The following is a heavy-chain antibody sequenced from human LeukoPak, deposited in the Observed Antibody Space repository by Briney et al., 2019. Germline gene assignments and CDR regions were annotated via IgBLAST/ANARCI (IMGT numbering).Heavy chain of an antibody. V-gene: IGHV3-7*05. Sequence: GGSLRLSCAASGITFSSFWKSWVRQAPGKGLEWVANIKQDGSEKYYVDSVKGRFTISRDNAKNSLYLQMNSLRAEDTAAYYCARPIVATNLDYWGQGTLVTVSS. CDR2: IKQDGSEK. CDR1: GITFSSFW. J-gene: IGHJ4*02. D-gene: IGHD5-12*01. CDR3: ARPIVATNLDY.